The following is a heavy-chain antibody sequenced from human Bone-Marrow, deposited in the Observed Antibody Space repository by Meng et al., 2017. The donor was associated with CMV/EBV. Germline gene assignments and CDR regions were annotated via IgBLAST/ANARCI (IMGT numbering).Heavy chain of an antibody. CDR1: GFTFSSYS. D-gene: IGHD3-22*01. CDR3: ARDLEYYYDSSGYSGFVY. CDR2: ISSSSSYI. J-gene: IGHJ4*02. V-gene: IGHV3-21*01. Sequence: LSLTCAASGFTFSSYSMNWVRQAPGKGLEWVSSISSSSSYIYYADSVKGRFTISRDNAKNALYLQMNSLRAEDTAVYYCARDLEYYYDSSGYSGFVYWGQGTLVTVSS.